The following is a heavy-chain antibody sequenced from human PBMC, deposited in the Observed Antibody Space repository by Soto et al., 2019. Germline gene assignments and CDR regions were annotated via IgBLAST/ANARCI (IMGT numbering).Heavy chain of an antibody. CDR2: IYSGGST. D-gene: IGHD3-22*01. V-gene: IGHV3-66*02. Sequence: GGSLRLSCAASGFTVSSNYMSWVRQAPGKGLEWVSVIYSGGSTYYADSVKGRFTISRDNSKNTLYLQMNSLRAEDTAVYYCARGLAYYYDSSDYSFDFWGQGTMVTVSS. J-gene: IGHJ4*03. CDR1: GFTVSSNY. CDR3: ARGLAYYYDSSDYSFDF.